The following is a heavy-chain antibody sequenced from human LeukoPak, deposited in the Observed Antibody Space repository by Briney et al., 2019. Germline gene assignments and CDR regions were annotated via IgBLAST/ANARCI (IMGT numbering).Heavy chain of an antibody. Sequence: GASVKVSCKASGYTFTGYYMHWVRQAPGQGLEWMGWINPNSGGTNYAQKFQGRVTMTRDTSISTAYMELSRLRSDGTAVYYCARACLYTDYFDYWGQGTLVTVSS. V-gene: IGHV1-2*02. J-gene: IGHJ4*02. D-gene: IGHD3-16*01. CDR1: GYTFTGYY. CDR3: ARACLYTDYFDY. CDR2: INPNSGGT.